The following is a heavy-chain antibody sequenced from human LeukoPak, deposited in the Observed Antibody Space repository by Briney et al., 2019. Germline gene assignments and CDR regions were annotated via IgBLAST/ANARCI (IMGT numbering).Heavy chain of an antibody. D-gene: IGHD5-12*01. CDR3: ARARGGWIRSMAPDY. V-gene: IGHV4-34*01. Sequence: SETLSLTCAVYGGSFSGYYWSWIRQPPGKGLEWIGEINHSGSTNYNPSLKSRVTISVDTSKNQFSLKLSSVTAADTALYYCARARGGWIRSMAPDYWGQGTLVTVSS. CDR1: GGSFSGYY. CDR2: INHSGST. J-gene: IGHJ4*02.